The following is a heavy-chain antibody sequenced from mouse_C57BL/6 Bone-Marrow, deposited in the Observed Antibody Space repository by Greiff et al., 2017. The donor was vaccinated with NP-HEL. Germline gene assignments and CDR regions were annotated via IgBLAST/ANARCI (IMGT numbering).Heavy chain of an antibody. D-gene: IGHD1-1*01. CDR2: IDPSDSYT. Sequence: QVQLQQSGAELVKPGASVKLSCKASGYTFTSYWMQWVKQRPGQGLEWIGEIDPSDSYTNYNQKFKGKATLTVDTSSSTAYMQLSSLTSEDSAVYYCARIGSYYGSRKAWFAYWGQGTLVTVSA. V-gene: IGHV1-50*01. CDR1: GYTFTSYW. CDR3: ARIGSYYGSRKAWFAY. J-gene: IGHJ3*01.